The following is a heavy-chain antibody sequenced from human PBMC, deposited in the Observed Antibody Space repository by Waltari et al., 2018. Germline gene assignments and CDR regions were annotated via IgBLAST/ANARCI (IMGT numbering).Heavy chain of an antibody. J-gene: IGHJ4*02. CDR2: INHSGST. CDR1: GGSFSGYY. Sequence: QVQLQQWGAGLLKPSETLSLTCAVYGGSFSGYYWSWIRQPPGKGLEWIGEINHSGSTTYNPSLKSRVSISVDTSKNQFSLKLSSVTAADTAVYYCAREGLRPKDGDYWGQGTLVTVSS. D-gene: IGHD5-12*01. V-gene: IGHV4-34*01. CDR3: AREGLRPKDGDY.